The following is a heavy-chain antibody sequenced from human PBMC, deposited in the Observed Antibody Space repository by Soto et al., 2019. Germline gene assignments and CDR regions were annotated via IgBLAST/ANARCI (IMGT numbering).Heavy chain of an antibody. V-gene: IGHV3-73*01. D-gene: IGHD5-12*01. CDR3: TANAYDPFVAY. CDR2: IRSKTNSYAT. J-gene: IGHJ4*02. Sequence: GGSLRLSCAASGFTFSASTMHWVRQASGKGLEWVGRIRSKTNSYATAYAVSLKGRFTISRDDSKNTAYLQMDSLKTEDTAVYYCTANAYDPFVAYWGQGTLVTVSS. CDR1: GFTFSAST.